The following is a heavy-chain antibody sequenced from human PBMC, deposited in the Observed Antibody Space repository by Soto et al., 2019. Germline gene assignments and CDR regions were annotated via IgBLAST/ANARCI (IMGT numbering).Heavy chain of an antibody. D-gene: IGHD5-12*01. V-gene: IGHV4-30-4*01. CDR3: ARGVRGYSGFNGSNV. J-gene: IGHJ6*02. CDR2: IYYSGST. CDR1: GGSISSGDYY. Sequence: SETLSLTCTVSGGSISSGDYYWSWIRQPPGKGLEWIGYIYYSGSTYYNPSLKGRVTISVDTSKNQFSLKLSSVTAADTAVYYCARGVRGYSGFNGSNVWGQGTTVTVSS.